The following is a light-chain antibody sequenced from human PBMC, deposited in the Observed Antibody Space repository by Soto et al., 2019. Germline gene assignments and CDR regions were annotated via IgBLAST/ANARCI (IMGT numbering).Light chain of an antibody. Sequence: QSALTQPASVSGSPGQSITISCTGTTSDVGGYNYVSWYQQYPGKAPKLMIYGVSNRPSGVSNRFSGSKSGNTASLTISGLQAEDEADYYCGTWDSSLSAWVFGGGTKLTVL. CDR1: TSDVGGYNY. V-gene: IGLV2-14*01. CDR2: GVS. J-gene: IGLJ3*02. CDR3: GTWDSSLSAWV.